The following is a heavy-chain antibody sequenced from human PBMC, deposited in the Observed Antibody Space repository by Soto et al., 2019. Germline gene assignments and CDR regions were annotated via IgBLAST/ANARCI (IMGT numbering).Heavy chain of an antibody. Sequence: GESLKISCAASGFTFSSYGMHWVRQAPGKGLEWVAVIWYDGSNKYYADSVKGRFTISRDNSKNTLYLQMNSLRAEDTAVYYCARESEEEVPGTTHTWFDPWGQGTLVTVSS. CDR3: ARESEEEVPGTTHTWFDP. CDR2: IWYDGSNK. CDR1: GFTFSSYG. J-gene: IGHJ5*02. V-gene: IGHV3-33*01. D-gene: IGHD1-7*01.